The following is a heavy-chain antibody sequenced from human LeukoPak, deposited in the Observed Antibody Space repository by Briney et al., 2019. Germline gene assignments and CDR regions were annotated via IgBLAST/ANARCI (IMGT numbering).Heavy chain of an antibody. CDR2: IYYSGST. Sequence: SETLSLTCTVSGGSISSYYWSWIRQPSGKGLEWIGYIYYSGSTNYNPSLKSRVTISVDTSKNQFSLKLSSVTAADTAVYYCARSWRFGDLSALEKYNWFDPWGQGTLVTVSS. CDR3: ARSWRFGDLSALEKYNWFDP. CDR1: GGSISSYY. J-gene: IGHJ5*02. V-gene: IGHV4-59*01. D-gene: IGHD3-10*01.